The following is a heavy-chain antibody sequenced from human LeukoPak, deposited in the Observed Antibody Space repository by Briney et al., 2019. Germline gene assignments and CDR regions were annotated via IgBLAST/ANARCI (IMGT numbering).Heavy chain of an antibody. CDR2: ISSSSGYI. V-gene: IGHV3-21*01. D-gene: IGHD2-2*02. CDR3: ARSIPNYFDY. CDR1: GFTFSSYR. J-gene: IGHJ4*02. Sequence: GGSLRLSCAASGFTFSSYRMNWVRQAPGKGLEWVSSISSSSGYIYYADSVKGRFTISRDNAKNSLYLQMNSLRAEDTAVYYCARSIPNYFDYWGQGTLVTVSS.